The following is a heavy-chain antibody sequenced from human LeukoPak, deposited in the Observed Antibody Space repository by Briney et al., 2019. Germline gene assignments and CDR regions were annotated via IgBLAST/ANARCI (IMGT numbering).Heavy chain of an antibody. Sequence: GGSLRLSCAASGFTFNTYTMNWVRQAPGKGLEWVSYISSGGSTIYYADSVKGRFTISRDNAKNSLYLQMNSLRDEDTAVYYCVRDDAGTDHYYYGMDVWGQGTTVTVSS. CDR3: VRDDAGTDHYYYGMDV. CDR1: GFTFNTYT. J-gene: IGHJ6*02. V-gene: IGHV3-48*02. CDR2: ISSGGSTI. D-gene: IGHD1-14*01.